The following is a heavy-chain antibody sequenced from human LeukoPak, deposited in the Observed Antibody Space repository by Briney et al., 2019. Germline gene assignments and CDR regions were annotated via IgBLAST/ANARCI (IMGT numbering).Heavy chain of an antibody. CDR1: GFMFTTYA. Sequence: PGGSLRLSCAASGFMFTTYAMSWVRQAPGKGLEWVSYISSSGSTIYYADSVKGRFTISRDNAKNSLYLQMNSLRAEDTAVYYCARGGYSYGYGFGWFDYWGQGTLVTVSS. J-gene: IGHJ4*02. CDR3: ARGGYSYGYGFGWFDY. D-gene: IGHD5-18*01. CDR2: ISSSGSTI. V-gene: IGHV3-48*03.